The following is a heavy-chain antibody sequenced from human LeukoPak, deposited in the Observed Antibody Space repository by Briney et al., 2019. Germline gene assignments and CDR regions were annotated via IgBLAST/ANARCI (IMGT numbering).Heavy chain of an antibody. Sequence: KPSETLSLTCTVSGGSISSYYWSWIRQPPGKGLEWIGYIYYSGSTNYNPSLKSRVTISVDTSKNQFSLKLSSVTAADTAVYYCARVSGSGSLDWGQGTLVTVSS. V-gene: IGHV4-59*01. CDR2: IYYSGST. CDR3: ARVSGSGSLD. D-gene: IGHD6-19*01. J-gene: IGHJ4*02. CDR1: GGSISSYY.